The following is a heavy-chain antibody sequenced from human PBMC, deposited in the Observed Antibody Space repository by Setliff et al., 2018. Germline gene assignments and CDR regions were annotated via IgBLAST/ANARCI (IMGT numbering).Heavy chain of an antibody. CDR3: ARVLGMGAFDI. V-gene: IGHV1-18*01. D-gene: IGHD3-16*01. CDR1: GYTFTNNY. Sequence: ASVKVSCKASGYTFTNNYIHWVRQAPGQGLEWLGLINPSGNTNYAQKLQGRVTMTTDTSTSTAYMELRSLRSDDTAVYYCARVLGMGAFDIWGQGTMVTVSS. CDR2: INPSGNT. J-gene: IGHJ3*02.